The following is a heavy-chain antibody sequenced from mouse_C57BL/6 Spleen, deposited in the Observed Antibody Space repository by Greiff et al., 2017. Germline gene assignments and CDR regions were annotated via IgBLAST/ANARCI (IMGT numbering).Heavy chain of an antibody. D-gene: IGHD1-1*01. V-gene: IGHV2-9-1*01. CDR3: ARNGENYGSSYPAWFAY. Sequence: VKLMESGPGLVAPSQSLSITCTVSGFSLTSYAISWVRQPPGKGLEWLGVIWTGGGTNYNSALKSRLSISKDNSKSQVFLKMNSLQTDDTARYYFARNGENYGSSYPAWFAYWGQGTLVTVSA. CDR1: GFSLTSYA. CDR2: IWTGGGT. J-gene: IGHJ3*01.